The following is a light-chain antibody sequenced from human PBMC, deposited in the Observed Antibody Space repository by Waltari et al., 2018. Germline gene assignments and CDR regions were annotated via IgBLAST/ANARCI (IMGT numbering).Light chain of an antibody. V-gene: IGLV2-11*01. CDR2: DVT. J-gene: IGLJ3*02. Sequence: QSALTQPRSVSGSLGQSVTISCTGSTSDVRSYNSLSWYQQHPGKAPQLLIYDVTKRPSGVPDRFGGSRSGDTASLTISGLLAEDESDYFCCSYAGSSTWVFGGGTRVTVL. CDR3: CSYAGSSTWV. CDR1: TSDVRSYNS.